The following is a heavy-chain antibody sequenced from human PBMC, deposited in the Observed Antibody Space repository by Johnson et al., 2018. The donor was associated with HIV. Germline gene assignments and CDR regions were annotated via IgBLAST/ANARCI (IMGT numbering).Heavy chain of an antibody. D-gene: IGHD3-22*01. CDR2: IYSGGST. V-gene: IGHV3-66*02. CDR3: ARAPYYYDSSTGAFDI. CDR1: GFTVSSNY. Sequence: VQLVESGGGLVQAGGSLRLSCAASGFTVSSNYMSWVRQAPGKGLEWVSVIYSGGSTYYADSVKGRFTISRDNSKNTLYLQMNSLRAEDTAVYYCARAPYYYDSSTGAFDIWGQGTMVTVSS. J-gene: IGHJ3*02.